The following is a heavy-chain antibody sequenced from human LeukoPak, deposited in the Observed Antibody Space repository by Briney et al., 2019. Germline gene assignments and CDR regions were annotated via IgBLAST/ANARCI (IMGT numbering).Heavy chain of an antibody. J-gene: IGHJ4*02. Sequence: GASVKLSCKASGYTVTRYYMHLVRQAPGQGLEWMGMINPSGGSTSYAQIFQGRVTMTRETSTSTVYMELSSLRSEDTALYYCARGPYRYCGGDCPSGSFDYWGQGALFTVSS. CDR2: INPSGGST. V-gene: IGHV1-46*01. CDR1: GYTVTRYY. CDR3: ARGPYRYCGGDCPSGSFDY. D-gene: IGHD2-21*02.